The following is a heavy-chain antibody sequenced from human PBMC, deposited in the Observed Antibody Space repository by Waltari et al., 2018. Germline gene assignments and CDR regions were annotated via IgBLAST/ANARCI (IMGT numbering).Heavy chain of an antibody. V-gene: IGHV4-4*02. Sequence: QVQLQESGPGLVKPSGTLSLTCAVSGASISSSNWWGWVRQPPGKGLEWIGELYHRGSTNYNPALKSGVTISVDKSKNQFSLKLSSVTAADTSVYYCARDRYSSGWYRAYYYYGMDVWGQGTTVTVSS. CDR1: GASISSSNW. CDR3: ARDRYSSGWYRAYYYYGMDV. CDR2: LYHRGST. J-gene: IGHJ6*02. D-gene: IGHD6-19*01.